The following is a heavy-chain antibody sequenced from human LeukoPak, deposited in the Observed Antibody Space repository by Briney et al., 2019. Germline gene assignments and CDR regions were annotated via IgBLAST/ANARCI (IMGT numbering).Heavy chain of an antibody. CDR1: GFTFKLYW. D-gene: IGHD2-15*01. CDR2: INDDGSDT. V-gene: IGHV3-74*01. CDR3: VRGGPSTWS. Sequence: GGSLRLSCAASGFTFKLYWMHWVRPVPGKRPVWVSRINDDGSDTIYADSVRGRFTISRDDSKNTVYLQMNNLRAEDTAVYYCVRGGPSTWSWGQGTLVTVSS. J-gene: IGHJ5*02.